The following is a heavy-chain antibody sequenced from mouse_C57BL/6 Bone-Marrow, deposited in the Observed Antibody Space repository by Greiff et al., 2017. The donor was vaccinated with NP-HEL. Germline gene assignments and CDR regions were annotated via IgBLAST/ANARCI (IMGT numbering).Heavy chain of an antibody. CDR3: AREANWALYWYFDV. D-gene: IGHD4-1*01. J-gene: IGHJ1*03. V-gene: IGHV1-18*01. Sequence: EVQLQQSGPELVKPGASVKIPCKASGYTFTDYNMDWVKQSHGKSLEWIGDINPNNGGTIYNQKFKGKATLTVVKSSSTAYMELRSLTSEDTAVYYCAREANWALYWYFDVWGTGTTVTVSS. CDR1: GYTFTDYN. CDR2: INPNNGGT.